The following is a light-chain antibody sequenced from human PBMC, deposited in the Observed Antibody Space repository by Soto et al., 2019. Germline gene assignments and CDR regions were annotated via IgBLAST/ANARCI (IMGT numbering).Light chain of an antibody. CDR3: QQYGSSPRT. V-gene: IGKV3-20*01. CDR2: GAS. Sequence: EIVLTQSPGTLSLSPGERATLSCRASQSVSNRYLAWYQQKPGQAPRLLIYGASSRAIGIPDRFSGSGFGTDFTLTISRLEPQDFAVYYCQQYGSSPRTFGQGTKVEIK. J-gene: IGKJ1*01. CDR1: QSVSNRY.